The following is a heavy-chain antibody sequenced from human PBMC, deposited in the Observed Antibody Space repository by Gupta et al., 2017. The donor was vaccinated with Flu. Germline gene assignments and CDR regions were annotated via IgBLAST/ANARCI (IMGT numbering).Heavy chain of an antibody. CDR2: ISFDGSAE. D-gene: IGHD1-1*01. J-gene: IGHJ6*03. V-gene: IGHV3-30*18. CDR3: VKDDKWQPPLGYNDYYMDL. Sequence: QMEVVESGGGVAQPVRSLRLSCSGSRFTFSSYGIHWVRQAPGKGLEWVAVISFDGSAEYYADAVKGRFTLARDKSKNTVYLQLNSLRPEDTAVYYCVKDDKWQPPLGYNDYYMDLWGKGTTVTVSS. CDR1: RFTFSSYG.